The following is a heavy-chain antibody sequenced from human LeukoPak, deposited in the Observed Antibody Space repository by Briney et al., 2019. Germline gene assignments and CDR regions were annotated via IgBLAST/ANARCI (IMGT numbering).Heavy chain of an antibody. Sequence: ASVKVSCKASGYTFRDYGINWVRQAPGQGPEWVGWISPYNGDIKSTPKLQGRVTLTTDTSTDTAYLELRSLRSDDTAVYYCARELSMYSANYPACFEYWGQGTLVTVSS. CDR2: ISPYNGDI. CDR1: GYTFRDYG. CDR3: ARELSMYSANYPACFEY. D-gene: IGHD1-26*01. J-gene: IGHJ4*02. V-gene: IGHV1-18*01.